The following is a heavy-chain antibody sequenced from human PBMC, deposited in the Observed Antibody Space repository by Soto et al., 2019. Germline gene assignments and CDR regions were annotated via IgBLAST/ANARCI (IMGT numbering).Heavy chain of an antibody. Sequence: GGSLSLSCAASGFPFSSYAMSWVRQAPGKGLEWVSAISGSGGSTYYADSVKGRFTISRDNSKNTLYLQMNSLRAEDTAVYYCAKYQWLRSGHFDYWGQGTLVTVSS. CDR1: GFPFSSYA. J-gene: IGHJ4*02. CDR3: AKYQWLRSGHFDY. CDR2: ISGSGGST. D-gene: IGHD5-12*01. V-gene: IGHV3-23*01.